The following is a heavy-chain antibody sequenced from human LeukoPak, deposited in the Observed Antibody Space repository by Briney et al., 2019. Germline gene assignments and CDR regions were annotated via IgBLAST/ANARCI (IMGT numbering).Heavy chain of an antibody. J-gene: IGHJ5*02. D-gene: IGHD2-2*01. CDR2: ISYDGSNK. CDR1: GFTFSSYG. V-gene: IGHV3-30*18. CDR3: AKDPYCSSTSCYGRSWFDP. Sequence: GRSLRLSCAASGFTFSSYGMHWVRQAPGKGLEWVAVISYDGSNKYYADSVKGRFTISRDNSKNTLYLQMTSLRAEDTAVYYCAKDPYCSSTSCYGRSWFDPWGQGTLVTVSS.